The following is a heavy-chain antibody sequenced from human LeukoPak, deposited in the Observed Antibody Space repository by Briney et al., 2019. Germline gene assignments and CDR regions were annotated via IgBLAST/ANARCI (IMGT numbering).Heavy chain of an antibody. Sequence: SQTLSLTCAVSGGSIGSGGYSWSWIRQPPGKGLEWIGYIYHSGSTYYNPSLKSRVTISVDRSKNQFSLKLSSVTAADTAVYYCAREGPYPTARDAFDIWGQGTMVTVSS. J-gene: IGHJ3*02. CDR1: GGSIGSGGYS. CDR2: IYHSGST. V-gene: IGHV4-30-2*01. CDR3: AREGPYPTARDAFDI.